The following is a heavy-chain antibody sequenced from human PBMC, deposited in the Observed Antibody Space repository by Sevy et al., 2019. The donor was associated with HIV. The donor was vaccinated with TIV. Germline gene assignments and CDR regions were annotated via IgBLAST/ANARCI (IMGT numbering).Heavy chain of an antibody. J-gene: IGHJ6*02. V-gene: IGHV3-49*03. CDR1: GFTFGDYA. D-gene: IGHD2-21*01. CDR2: IRSKTYGGTT. CDR3: TGVKGPLSAYFYFGMDV. Sequence: GGSLRLSCTGSGFTFGDYAVSWLRQAPGKGLEWVGFIRSKTYGGTTEYAASVKGRFTISRGESKSIAYLQMNSLKTEDTAVYYCTGVKGPLSAYFYFGMDVWGQGTTVTVSS.